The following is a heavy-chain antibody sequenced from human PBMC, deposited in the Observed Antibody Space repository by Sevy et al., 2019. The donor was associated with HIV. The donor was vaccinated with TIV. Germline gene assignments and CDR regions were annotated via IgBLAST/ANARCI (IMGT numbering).Heavy chain of an antibody. CDR1: GGSIRSVNW. J-gene: IGHJ5*02. CDR2: IYHTGST. V-gene: IGHV4-4*02. CDR3: ARGGETPRGFDP. Sequence: SETLSLTCAVSGGSIRSVNWWHXVRQPPGKGLEWIGEIYHTGSTNYNPSLKSRVTISVDNSKNQFSLNLRSVTAADTAVYYCARGGETPRGFDPWGQGSLVTVSS. D-gene: IGHD3-16*01.